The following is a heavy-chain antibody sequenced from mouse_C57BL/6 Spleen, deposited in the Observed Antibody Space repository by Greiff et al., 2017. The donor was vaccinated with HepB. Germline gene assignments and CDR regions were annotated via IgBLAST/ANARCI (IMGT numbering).Heavy chain of an antibody. D-gene: IGHD1-1*01. CDR2: IYPRSGNT. V-gene: IGHV1-81*01. J-gene: IGHJ2*01. Sequence: VKLMESGAELARPGASVKLSCKASGYTFTSYGISWVKQRTGQGLEWIGEIYPRSGNTYYNEKFKGKATLTADKSSSTAYMELRSLTSEDSAVYFCARGIGSSFDYWGQGTTLTVSS. CDR3: ARGIGSSFDY. CDR1: GYTFTSYG.